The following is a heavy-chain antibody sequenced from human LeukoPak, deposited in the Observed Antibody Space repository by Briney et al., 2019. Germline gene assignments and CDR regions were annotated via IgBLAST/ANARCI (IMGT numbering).Heavy chain of an antibody. CDR3: ATQREAYYYYMDV. J-gene: IGHJ6*03. V-gene: IGHV3-21*01. Sequence: GRSLRLSCAASGFTFSSYSMNWVRQAPGKGLEWVSSISSSSSYIYYADSVKGRFTISRDNAKNSLYLQMNSLRAEDTAVYYCATQREAYYYYMDVWGKGTTVTVSS. CDR1: GFTFSSYS. CDR2: ISSSSSYI.